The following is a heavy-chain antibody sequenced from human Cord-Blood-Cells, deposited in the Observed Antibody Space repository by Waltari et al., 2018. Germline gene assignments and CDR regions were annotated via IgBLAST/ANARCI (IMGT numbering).Heavy chain of an antibody. D-gene: IGHD5-12*01. CDR3: ASPRPIPYQYSGYERGFDY. J-gene: IGHJ4*02. CDR2: VKPNSDGT. V-gene: IGHV1-2*02. Sequence: QVQLVQSGAEVKKPGASVKVSCKASGYTFTGYYMHWVRQAPGQGLEWMGWVKPNSDGTNYAQKCQGRVTMTRDTSISTAYMELSRLRSDDTAVYYCASPRPIPYQYSGYERGFDYWGQGTLVTVSS. CDR1: GYTFTGYY.